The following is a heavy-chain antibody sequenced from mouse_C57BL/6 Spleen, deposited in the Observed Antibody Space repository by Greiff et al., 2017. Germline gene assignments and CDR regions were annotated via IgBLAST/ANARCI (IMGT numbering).Heavy chain of an antibody. CDR1: GYTFTSYW. Sequence: VQLQEPGAELVRPGSSVKLSCKASGYTFTSYWMHWVKQRPIQGLEWIGNIYPSDGETHYNQKFKGKATVTADKSSSTAYMQLSSLTSEDSAVYYCAREGVVATAAYYAMDYWGQGTSVTVSA. V-gene: IGHV1-52*01. D-gene: IGHD1-1*01. CDR2: IYPSDGET. CDR3: AREGVVATAAYYAMDY. J-gene: IGHJ4*01.